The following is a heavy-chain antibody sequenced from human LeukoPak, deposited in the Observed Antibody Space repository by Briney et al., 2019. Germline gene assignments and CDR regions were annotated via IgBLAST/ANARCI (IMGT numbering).Heavy chain of an antibody. Sequence: SETLSLTCTVSGGSISSYYWSWIRQPPGKGLEWIGYIYYSGSPNYNPSLKSRVTISVDTSKNQFSLKLSSVTAADTAVYYCARDPSPFYSGSYLGFDPWGQGTLVTVSS. J-gene: IGHJ5*02. CDR1: GGSISSYY. V-gene: IGHV4-59*01. CDR2: IYYSGSP. CDR3: ARDPSPFYSGSYLGFDP. D-gene: IGHD1-26*01.